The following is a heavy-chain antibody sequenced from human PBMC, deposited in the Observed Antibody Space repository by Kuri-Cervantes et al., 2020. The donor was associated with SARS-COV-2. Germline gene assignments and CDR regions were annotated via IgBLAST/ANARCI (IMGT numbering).Heavy chain of an antibody. CDR3: ARLLGDYGSSSYDVQHYLDY. J-gene: IGHJ4*02. CDR1: GFTFSDYG. D-gene: IGHD4/OR15-4a*01. CDR2: ISYDGSKR. Sequence: LTCEVSGFTFSDYGMHWVRQAPANGLEWVAIISYDGSKRYYTDSVKGRFTISKDISKNTLYLEMNSLRVEDTAVYYCARLLGDYGSSSYDVQHYLDYWGQGTLVTVSS. V-gene: IGHV3-30-3*01.